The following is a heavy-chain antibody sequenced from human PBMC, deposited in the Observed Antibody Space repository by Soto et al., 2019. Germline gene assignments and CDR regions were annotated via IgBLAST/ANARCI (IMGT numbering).Heavy chain of an antibody. V-gene: IGHV4-34*01. Sequence: SETLSLTCAVYGGSFSGYYWSWIRQPPGKGLEWIGEINHSGSTNYNPSLKSRVTISVDTSKNQFSLKLSSVTAADTAVYYCARGLWLGELSSYGMDVWGQGTTVTVSS. CDR1: GGSFSGYY. CDR2: INHSGST. J-gene: IGHJ6*02. D-gene: IGHD3-10*01. CDR3: ARGLWLGELSSYGMDV.